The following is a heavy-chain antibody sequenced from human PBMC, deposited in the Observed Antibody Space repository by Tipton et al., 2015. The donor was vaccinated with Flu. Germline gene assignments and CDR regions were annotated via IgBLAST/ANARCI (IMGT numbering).Heavy chain of an antibody. CDR2: IYYSGST. CDR3: ARVAIVATTRGSWGDYYYGMDV. J-gene: IGHJ6*02. CDR1: GGSISSSSYY. Sequence: TLSLTCTVSGGSISSSSYYWGWIRQPPGKGLEWIGSIYYSGSTYYNPTFKSRVTISVDTSKNQFSLKLSSVTAADTAVYYCARVAIVATTRGSWGDYYYGMDVWGQGTTVTVSS. V-gene: IGHV4-39*07. D-gene: IGHD5-12*01.